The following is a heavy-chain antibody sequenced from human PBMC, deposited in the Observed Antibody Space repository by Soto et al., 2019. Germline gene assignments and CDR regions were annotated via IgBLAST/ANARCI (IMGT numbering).Heavy chain of an antibody. D-gene: IGHD2-15*01. CDR3: ARDGVVDGPQEI. J-gene: IGHJ4*02. CDR1: GFIFSNYG. V-gene: IGHV3-33*01. CDR2: IWYDGSNK. Sequence: SLSHYCAASGFIFSNYGIHWVRQAPGKGLEWVALIWYDGSNKYYADSVKGRFIVSRDDTNNTVYLQLNSLTADDTPIYYSARDGVVDGPQEIWGPGT.